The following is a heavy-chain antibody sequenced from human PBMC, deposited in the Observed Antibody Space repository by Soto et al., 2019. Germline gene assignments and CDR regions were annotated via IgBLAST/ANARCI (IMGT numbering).Heavy chain of an antibody. CDR1: GYTFTDYW. CDR2: IYPGDSET. D-gene: IGHD3-9*01. J-gene: IGHJ4*02. CDR3: ARHATDSDILTGYPWN. V-gene: IGHV5-51*01. Sequence: GESLKISCKGSGYTFTDYWIGWVRQMPGKGLECMGIIYPGDSETRYNPSFQGQVTLSADKSISTAYLQWSSLKASDTAMYYCARHATDSDILTGYPWNWGQGTPVTVSS.